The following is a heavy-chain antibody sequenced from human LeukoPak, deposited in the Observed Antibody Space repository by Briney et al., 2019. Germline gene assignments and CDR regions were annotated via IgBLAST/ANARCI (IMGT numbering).Heavy chain of an antibody. Sequence: SETLSLICTVSGGSISSYYWSWIRQPPGKGLEWIGYIYYSGSTNYNPSLKSRVTISVDTSKNQFSLKLSSVTAADTAVYYCARHRVDYGGNSYFDYWGQGTLVTVSS. CDR3: ARHRVDYGGNSYFDY. D-gene: IGHD4-23*01. CDR2: IYYSGST. CDR1: GGSISSYY. J-gene: IGHJ4*02. V-gene: IGHV4-59*08.